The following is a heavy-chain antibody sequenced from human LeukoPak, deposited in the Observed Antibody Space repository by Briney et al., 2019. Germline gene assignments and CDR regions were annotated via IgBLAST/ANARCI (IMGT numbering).Heavy chain of an antibody. CDR3: VRDGESMNAFDI. D-gene: IGHD3-10*01. Sequence: GGSLRLSCAASGFTVSRNYMSWVRQAPGKGLEWVSVIYSGGTTYYADSVRGRFTISRDNSKNTLYLQMNSLTGEDTAVYYCVRDGESMNAFDIWGQGTTVTVSS. J-gene: IGHJ3*02. CDR1: GFTVSRNY. V-gene: IGHV3-53*01. CDR2: IYSGGTT.